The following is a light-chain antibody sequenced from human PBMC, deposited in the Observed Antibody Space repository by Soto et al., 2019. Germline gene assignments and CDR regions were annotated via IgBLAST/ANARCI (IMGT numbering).Light chain of an antibody. J-gene: IGLJ3*02. CDR2: EVR. Sequence: QSALTQPASVSGSLGQSITISCTGSNRDIGAYNLVSWYQQYPDTAPKLIIYEVRNRPSGVSYRFTGSRSGNTASLTISALQADDESTFYSSSYTTNSTLLFGGGTKVTVL. V-gene: IGLV2-14*01. CDR3: SSYTTNSTLL. CDR1: NRDIGAYNL.